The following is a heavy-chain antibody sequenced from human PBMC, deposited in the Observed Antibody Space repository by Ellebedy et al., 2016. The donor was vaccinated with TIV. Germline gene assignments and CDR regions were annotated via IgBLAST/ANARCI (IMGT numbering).Heavy chain of an antibody. CDR1: GYTFTGYY. CDR3: ARTYSGNYGLGYYGIDV. Sequence: AASVKVSCKASGYTFTGYYMHWVRQAPGQGLEWMGWINPNSGGTNYAQKFQGWVTMTRDTSISTAYMELSRLKSDDTAITYCARTYSGNYGLGYYGIDVWGQGTTVTVSS. J-gene: IGHJ6*02. CDR2: INPNSGGT. V-gene: IGHV1-2*04. D-gene: IGHD1-26*01.